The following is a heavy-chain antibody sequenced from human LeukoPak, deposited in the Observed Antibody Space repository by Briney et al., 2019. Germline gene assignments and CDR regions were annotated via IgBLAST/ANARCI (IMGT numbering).Heavy chain of an antibody. CDR2: IYYSGTT. Sequence: PSETLSLTCTVSGGSISTYYWNWIRQPPGKGLEWIGYIYYSGTTNYNPSLKSRVTISVDTSKNQFSLKLSSVTAADTAVYYCARGYYGSGSYYDYWGQGTLVTVSS. V-gene: IGHV4-59*12. D-gene: IGHD3-10*01. CDR1: GGSISTYY. J-gene: IGHJ4*02. CDR3: ARGYYGSGSYYDY.